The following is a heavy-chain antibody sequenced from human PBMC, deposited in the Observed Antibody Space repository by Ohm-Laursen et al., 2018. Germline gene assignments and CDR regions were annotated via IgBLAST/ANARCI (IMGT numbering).Heavy chain of an antibody. J-gene: IGHJ6*02. Sequence: SLRLSCAASGFTFSSYWIHWVRQAPGKGLLWVSRINSDGTITSYADSVKGRFTISRDNAKNTVYLKMNSPRAEDTAVYYCGRDYHFYNNGMDVWGQGTTVTVSS. D-gene: IGHD2-2*01. CDR3: GRDYHFYNNGMDV. CDR2: INSDGTIT. CDR1: GFTFSSYW. V-gene: IGHV3-74*01.